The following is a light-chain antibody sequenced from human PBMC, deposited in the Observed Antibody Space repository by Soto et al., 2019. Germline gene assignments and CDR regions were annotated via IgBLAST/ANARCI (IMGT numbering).Light chain of an antibody. J-gene: IGKJ5*01. CDR1: QSVLYSSNNKYY. Sequence: DIVMTQSPDSLAVSLGERATINCKSSQSVLYSSNNKYYLAWYQQKPGQPHKLLIYWAYTRESGVHDRFSGSGSGTDFPLTISSLQAEDVAIYYCQQYYSAPMTFGQGTRLEIK. V-gene: IGKV4-1*01. CDR3: QQYYSAPMT. CDR2: WAY.